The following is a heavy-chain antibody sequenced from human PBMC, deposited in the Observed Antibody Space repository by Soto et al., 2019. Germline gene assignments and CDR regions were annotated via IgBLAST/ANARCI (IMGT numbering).Heavy chain of an antibody. J-gene: IGHJ4*02. CDR1: GYSISSGYY. V-gene: IGHV4-38-2*01. CDR3: ARTRITGTTGDY. Sequence: SETLSLTCAVSGYSISSGYYWGWIRQPPGKGLEWIGSIYHSGSTYYNPSLKSRVTISVDTSKNQFSLKLSSVTAADTAVYYCARTRITGTTGDYWGQGTLVTVSS. D-gene: IGHD1-20*01. CDR2: IYHSGST.